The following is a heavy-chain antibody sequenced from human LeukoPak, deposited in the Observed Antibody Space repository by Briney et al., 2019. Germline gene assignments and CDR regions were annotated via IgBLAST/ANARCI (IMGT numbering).Heavy chain of an antibody. CDR1: GFTFSSCA. CDR3: AKGYSGSYLDY. D-gene: IGHD1-26*01. J-gene: IGHJ4*02. V-gene: IGHV3-23*01. CDR2: ISGGGGTT. Sequence: TGGSLRLSCAGSGFTFSSCAMTWVRQAPGKGLEWVSVISGGGGTTYYADSVKGRFTISRDNSENTLYLQMNSLRAEDTAVYYCAKGYSGSYLDYWGQGTLVTVSS.